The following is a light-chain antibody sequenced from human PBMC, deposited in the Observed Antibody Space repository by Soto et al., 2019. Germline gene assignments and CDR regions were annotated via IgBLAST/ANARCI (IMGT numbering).Light chain of an antibody. J-gene: IGKJ1*01. V-gene: IGKV1-8*01. CDR2: KAS. Sequence: PSSFSASTGDRVTITCRASQGISSYLAWYQQKPGKAPKLLIYKASSLESGVPSRFSGSGSGTDFTLTISSLQPEDFATYHCQQTYSNPQTFGQGTKVDIK. CDR3: QQTYSNPQT. CDR1: QGISSY.